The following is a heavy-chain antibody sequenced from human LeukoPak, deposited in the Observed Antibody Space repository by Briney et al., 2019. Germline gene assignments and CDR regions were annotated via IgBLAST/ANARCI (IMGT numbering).Heavy chain of an antibody. D-gene: IGHD3-22*01. CDR2: ISSSSSTI. Sequence: GGSLRLSCAASGFTFSSYGMNWVRQAPGKGPEWVSYISSSSSTIYYADSVKGRFTISRDNAKNSLYLQMNSLRAEDTAVYYCARIHYDSSGHTNFDYWGQGTLVTVSS. CDR3: ARIHYDSSGHTNFDY. V-gene: IGHV3-48*01. J-gene: IGHJ4*02. CDR1: GFTFSSYG.